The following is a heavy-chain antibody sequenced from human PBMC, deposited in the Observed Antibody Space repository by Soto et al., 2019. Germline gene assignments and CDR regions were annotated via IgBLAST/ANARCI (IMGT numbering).Heavy chain of an antibody. J-gene: IGHJ4*02. CDR1: GGTFSSYA. D-gene: IGHD1-7*01. CDR3: ARETTNIFDY. V-gene: IGHV1-69*13. Sequence: GPSVKVSCKASGGTFSSYAISWVRQAPGQGLEWMGGIIPIFGTADYAQKFQGRVTITADESTSTAYMELSSLRSEDTAVYYCARETTNIFDYWGQGTLVTVSS. CDR2: IIPIFGTA.